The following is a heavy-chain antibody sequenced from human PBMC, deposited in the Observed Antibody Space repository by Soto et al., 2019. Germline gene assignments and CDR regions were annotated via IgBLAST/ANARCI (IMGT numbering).Heavy chain of an antibody. V-gene: IGHV3-23*01. CDR3: AKDDVAVLFDY. J-gene: IGHJ4*02. CDR2: ISGSVGST. CDR1: GFTFSGYA. Sequence: SLRLSCAASGFTFSGYAMSWVRQAPGKGLEWVSSISGSVGSTYYADSVKGRFTISRDNSKNTLYLQMNSLRAEDTAVYYCAKDDVAVLFDYWGQGTLVTVS. D-gene: IGHD5-12*01.